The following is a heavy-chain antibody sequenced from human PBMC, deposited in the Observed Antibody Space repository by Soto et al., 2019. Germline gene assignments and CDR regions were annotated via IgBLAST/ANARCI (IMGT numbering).Heavy chain of an antibody. Sequence: LRLSCAASGFTFTRYSMNLVRQAPGKGLEWVSSISSTTNYIYYGDSMKGRFTISRDNAKNSLYLEMNSLRAEDTAVYYCARESEDLTSNFDYWGQGTLVTVS. CDR3: ARESEDLTSNFDY. CDR2: ISSTTNYI. CDR1: GFTFTRYS. V-gene: IGHV3-21*06. J-gene: IGHJ4*02.